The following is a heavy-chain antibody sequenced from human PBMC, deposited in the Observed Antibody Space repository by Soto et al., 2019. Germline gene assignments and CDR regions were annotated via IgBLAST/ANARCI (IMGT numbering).Heavy chain of an antibody. J-gene: IGHJ6*02. CDR2: ISYDGSNK. CDR1: GFTFSSYG. CDR3: AKAPHSHYYYYGMDV. Sequence: GGSLRLSWAASGFTFSSYGMHWVRQAPGKGLEWVAVISYDGSNKYYADSVKGRFTISRDNSKNTLYLQMNSLRAEDTAVYYCAKAPHSHYYYYGMDVWGQGTTVTVSS. V-gene: IGHV3-30*18.